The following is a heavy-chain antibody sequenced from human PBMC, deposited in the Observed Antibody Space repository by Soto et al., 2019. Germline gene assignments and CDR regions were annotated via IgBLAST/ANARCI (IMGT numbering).Heavy chain of an antibody. CDR3: AKDKERGGYDSDFDS. CDR2: ITGGNT. CDR1: GLTFGTYG. V-gene: IGHV3-23*01. Sequence: GGSLRLSCAASGLTFGTYGMGWVRQAPGKGLEWVSTITGGNTYYAASVKGRFTISRDNYKNTLYLQMSSLRAEDTALYYCAKDKERGGYDSDFDSWGQGTLVTVSS. J-gene: IGHJ4*02. D-gene: IGHD3-3*01.